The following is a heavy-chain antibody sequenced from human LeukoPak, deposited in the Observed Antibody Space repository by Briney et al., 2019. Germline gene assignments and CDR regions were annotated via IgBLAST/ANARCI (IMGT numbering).Heavy chain of an antibody. CDR2: IYYSGST. J-gene: IGHJ5*02. Sequence: SETLSLTCTVSGGSISSGSYYWRWIRQPPGKGLEWIEYIYYSGSTNYNPSLKSRVTISVDTSKNQFSLKLSSVTAADTAVYYCASVYGDYAEDWFDPWGQGTLVTVSS. D-gene: IGHD4-17*01. V-gene: IGHV4-61*01. CDR3: ASVYGDYAEDWFDP. CDR1: GGSISSGSYY.